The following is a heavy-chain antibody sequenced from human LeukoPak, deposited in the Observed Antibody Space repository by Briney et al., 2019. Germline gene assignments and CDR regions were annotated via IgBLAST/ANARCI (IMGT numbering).Heavy chain of an antibody. CDR3: ARDRPSDYGDYYFDY. CDR1: GYTFTSYY. Sequence: ASVKVSCKASGYTFTSYYMHWVRQAPGQGLEWMGIINPSGGSTSYAQKFQGRVTMTRDTSTSTVYMELSSLRSEDTAVYYCARDRPSDYGDYYFDYWGQGTLVTVSS. CDR2: INPSGGST. J-gene: IGHJ4*02. V-gene: IGHV1-46*01. D-gene: IGHD4-17*01.